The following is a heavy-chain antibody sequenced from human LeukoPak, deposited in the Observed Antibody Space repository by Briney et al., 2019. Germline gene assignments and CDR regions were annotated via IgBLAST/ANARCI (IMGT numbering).Heavy chain of an antibody. CDR2: KRYDGSNK. J-gene: IGHJ4*02. V-gene: IGHV3-30*02. D-gene: IGHD6-6*01. CDR3: AKDLYRIAARPGYFDY. Sequence: GGSLRLSCAASGFTFSSYGMHWVRQAPGKGLEWVAFKRYDGSNKYYADSVKGRFTISRDNSKNTLYLQMNSLRAEDTAVYYCAKDLYRIAARPGYFDYWGQGTLVTVSS. CDR1: GFTFSSYG.